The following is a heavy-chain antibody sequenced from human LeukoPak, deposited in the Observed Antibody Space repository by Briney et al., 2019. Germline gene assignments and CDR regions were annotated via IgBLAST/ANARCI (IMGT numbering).Heavy chain of an antibody. J-gene: IGHJ6*03. CDR1: GGSISSGSYY. V-gene: IGHV4-61*02. CDR2: IYTSGST. D-gene: IGHD6-19*01. Sequence: SETLSLTCTVSGGSISSGSYYWSWIRQPAGKGLEWIGRIYTSGSTNYNPSLKSRVTISVDTSKNQFSLKLSSVTAADTAVYYCARAQYSSGWYVMGEGYYYYYMDVWGKGTTVTISS. CDR3: ARAQYSSGWYVMGEGYYYYYMDV.